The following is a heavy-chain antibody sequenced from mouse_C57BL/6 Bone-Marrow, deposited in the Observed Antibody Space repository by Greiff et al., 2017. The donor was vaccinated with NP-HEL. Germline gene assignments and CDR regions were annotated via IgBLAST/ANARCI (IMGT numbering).Heavy chain of an antibody. J-gene: IGHJ2*01. CDR2: IDPSDSET. D-gene: IGHD1-1*01. CDR3: ARSMRTGLLLRLFDY. CDR1: GYTFTSYW. Sequence: QVQLKQPGAELVRPGSSVKLSCKASGYTFTSYWMHWVKQRPIQGLEWIGNIDPSDSETHYNQKFKDKATLTVDKSSSTAYMQLSSLTSEDSAVYYCARSMRTGLLLRLFDYWGQGTTLTVSS. V-gene: IGHV1-52*01.